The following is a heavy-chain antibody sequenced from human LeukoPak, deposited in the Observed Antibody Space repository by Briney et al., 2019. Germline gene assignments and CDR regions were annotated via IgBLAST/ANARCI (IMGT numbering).Heavy chain of an antibody. CDR2: IKEDGSEK. CDR1: GFTFSTFW. V-gene: IGHV3-7*01. Sequence: GGSLRLSCAASGFTFSTFWMTWVRQAPGKGLEWVANIKEDGSEKYYVDSLKGRFTISRDNSKNTLYLQMHSLRAEDTAVYYCAKDNVAAAGRYFDYWGQGTLVTVSS. D-gene: IGHD6-13*01. J-gene: IGHJ4*02. CDR3: AKDNVAAAGRYFDY.